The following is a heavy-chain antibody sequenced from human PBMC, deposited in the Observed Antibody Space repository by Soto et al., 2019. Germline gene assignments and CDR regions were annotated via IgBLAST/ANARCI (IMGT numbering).Heavy chain of an antibody. V-gene: IGHV3-30-3*01. CDR2: ISYDGSNK. CDR3: ARESGIAVAGLDY. J-gene: IGHJ4*02. Sequence: GGSLRLSCAASGFTFSSYAMHWVRQAPGKGLEWVAVISYDGSNKYYADSVKGRFTISRDNSKNTLYLQMNSLRAEDTAVYYCARESGIAVAGLDYWGQGTLVTVSS. D-gene: IGHD6-19*01. CDR1: GFTFSSYA.